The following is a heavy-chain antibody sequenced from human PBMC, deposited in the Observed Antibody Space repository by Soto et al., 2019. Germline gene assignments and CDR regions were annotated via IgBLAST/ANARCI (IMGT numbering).Heavy chain of an antibody. Sequence: SVKVSCKASGGTFSSYAISWVRQAPGQGLEWMGGIIPIFGTANYAQKFQGRVTITADKSTSTAYMELSSLRSEDTAVYYCAXVYYGSGSHHWYYGMDVWGQGTTVTVSS. J-gene: IGHJ6*02. CDR2: IIPIFGTA. CDR1: GGTFSSYA. CDR3: AXVYYGSGSHHWYYGMDV. V-gene: IGHV1-69*06. D-gene: IGHD3-10*01.